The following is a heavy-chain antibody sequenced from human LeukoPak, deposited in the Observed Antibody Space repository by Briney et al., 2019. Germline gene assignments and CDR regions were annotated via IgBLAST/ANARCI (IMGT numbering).Heavy chain of an antibody. V-gene: IGHV3-33*06. J-gene: IGHJ4*02. CDR3: AKGSPSTVTTLYGY. Sequence: PGRSLRLSCAASGFTFSSYGMHWVRQAPGKGLEWVAVIWYDGSNKYYADSVKGRFTISRDNSKNTLYLQMNSLRAEDTAVYYCAKGSPSTVTTLYGYWGQGTLVTVSS. D-gene: IGHD4-17*01. CDR2: IWYDGSNK. CDR1: GFTFSSYG.